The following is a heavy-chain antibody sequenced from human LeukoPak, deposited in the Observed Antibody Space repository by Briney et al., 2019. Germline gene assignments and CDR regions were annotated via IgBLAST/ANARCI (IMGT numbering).Heavy chain of an antibody. J-gene: IGHJ4*02. CDR1: GFTFSSYG. CDR3: ASGSGYCSGGSCSDY. Sequence: GGSLRLSCAASGFTFSSYGMSWVRQAPGKGLEWVSAISGSGGSTYYADSVKGRFTISRDNAKNSLYLKMNSLRAEDTAVYYCASGSGYCSGGSCSDYWGQGTLVTVSS. V-gene: IGHV3-23*01. D-gene: IGHD2-15*01. CDR2: ISGSGGST.